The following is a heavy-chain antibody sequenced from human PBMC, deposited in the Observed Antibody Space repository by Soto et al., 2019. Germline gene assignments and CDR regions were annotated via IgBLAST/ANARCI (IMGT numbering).Heavy chain of an antibody. Sequence: KASGFTITSSAVQWVRQARGQRLEWIGWIVVGSGNTNYAQKFQERVTITRDMSTSTAYMELSSLRSEDTAVYYCAVDQGDYYDSSGYYGYYYYYGMDVWGQGTTVTVSS. D-gene: IGHD3-22*01. J-gene: IGHJ6*02. CDR2: IVVGSGNT. CDR1: GFTITSSA. CDR3: AVDQGDYYDSSGYYGYYYYYGMDV. V-gene: IGHV1-58*01.